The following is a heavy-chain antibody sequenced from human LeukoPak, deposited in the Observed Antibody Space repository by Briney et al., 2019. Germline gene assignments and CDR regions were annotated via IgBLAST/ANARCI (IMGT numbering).Heavy chain of an antibody. CDR3: AKSPVSSCRGSFCYPFDY. CDR2: ISGSGGST. J-gene: IGHJ4*02. V-gene: IGHV3-23*01. Sequence: GGSLRLSCVVSGFTFSSYAMSWVRQAPGKGLEWVSAISGSGGSTYYADSVKGRFTISRDNSKNTLYLQMNTLRAEDTAVYFCAKSPVSSCRGSFCYPFDYWGQGNLVTVSS. CDR1: GFTFSSYA. D-gene: IGHD2-15*01.